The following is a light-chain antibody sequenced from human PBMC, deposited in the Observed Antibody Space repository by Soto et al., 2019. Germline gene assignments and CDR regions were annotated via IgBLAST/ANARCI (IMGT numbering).Light chain of an antibody. J-gene: IGKJ1*01. CDR3: MQFAHFPRT. V-gene: IGKV2-24*01. CDR1: QSLVYSDGNTY. CDR2: QVS. Sequence: DIVLTQTPLSSPVTLGQPASISCRSSQSLVYSDGNTYLSWLQQRPGQPPRLLIYQVSNRFSGVPDRFSGSGAETDFRLKISRVEAEDVGVYYCMQFAHFPRTFGQGTKVEIK.